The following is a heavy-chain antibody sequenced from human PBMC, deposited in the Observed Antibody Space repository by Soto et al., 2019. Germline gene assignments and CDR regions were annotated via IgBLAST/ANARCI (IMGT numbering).Heavy chain of an antibody. Sequence: SETLSLTCTVSGGSITSGTYYWGWVRQPPGKRLEWIGSIYYTGSTYYSPSLKSRVTISVDTSKNQFPLKLSSVTAADSVVYYCARQLTWIQPRHDYFDFWGQGTLVTVSS. CDR1: GGSITSGTYY. J-gene: IGHJ4*02. CDR3: ARQLTWIQPRHDYFDF. V-gene: IGHV4-39*01. CDR2: IYYTGST. D-gene: IGHD5-18*01.